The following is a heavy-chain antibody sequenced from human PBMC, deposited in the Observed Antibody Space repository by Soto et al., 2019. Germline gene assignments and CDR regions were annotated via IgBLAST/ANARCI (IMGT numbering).Heavy chain of an antibody. Sequence: EVQLVESGGGLVQPGGSLRLSCLTSGFSFHTFDMNWVRQAPGRGLKWVSSISRTGGTIYYADSVRGRFTVSRDNAVTSLYLQMSSLRDEDTAVYYCARGNSTGSHYNSGYWGQGTLVIVSS. CDR2: ISRTGGTI. J-gene: IGHJ4*02. CDR1: GFSFHTFD. D-gene: IGHD3-10*01. CDR3: ARGNSTGSHYNSGY. V-gene: IGHV3-48*02.